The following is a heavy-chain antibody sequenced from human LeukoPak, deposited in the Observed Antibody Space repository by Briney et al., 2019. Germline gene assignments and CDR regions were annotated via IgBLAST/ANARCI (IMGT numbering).Heavy chain of an antibody. CDR2: MNPNSGNT. CDR3: ARAVRCSGGSCYYFDY. D-gene: IGHD2-15*01. J-gene: IGHJ4*02. Sequence: GASVKVSCKASGYTFTDYYIHWVRQAPGQGLEWMGWMNPNSGNTGYAQKFQGRVTMTTSTSISTAYMELSSLRSEDTAVYYCARAVRCSGGSCYYFDYWGQGTLVIVSS. V-gene: IGHV1-8*02. CDR1: GYTFTDYY.